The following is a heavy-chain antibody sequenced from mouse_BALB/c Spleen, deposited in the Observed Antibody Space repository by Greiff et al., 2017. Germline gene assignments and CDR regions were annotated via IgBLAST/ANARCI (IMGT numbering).Heavy chain of an antibody. CDR3: ARRYYYAMDY. CDR1: GFTFSSYG. J-gene: IGHJ4*01. V-gene: IGHV5-6*01. Sequence: EVQGVESGGDLVKPGGYLKLSCAASGFTFSSYGMSWVRQTPDKRLEWVATISSGGSYTYYPDSVKGRFTISRDNAKNTLYLQMSSLKSEDTAMYYCARRYYYAMDYWGQGTSVTVSS. CDR2: ISSGGSYT.